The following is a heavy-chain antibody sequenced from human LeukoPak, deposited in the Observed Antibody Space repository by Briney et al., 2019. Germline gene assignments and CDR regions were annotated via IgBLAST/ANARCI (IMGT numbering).Heavy chain of an antibody. CDR3: ARDLTGYYYYYMDV. CDR2: ITVNGERT. CDR1: GFTFSSYW. D-gene: IGHD1-14*01. J-gene: IGHJ6*03. V-gene: IGHV3-23*01. Sequence: GGSLRLSCAASGFTFSSYWMSWVRQAPGKGLEWVSSITVNGERTDYADSVNGRFTISRDNSKDTLYLQMNSLRAEDTAVYYCARDLTGYYYYYMDVWGKGTTVTVSS.